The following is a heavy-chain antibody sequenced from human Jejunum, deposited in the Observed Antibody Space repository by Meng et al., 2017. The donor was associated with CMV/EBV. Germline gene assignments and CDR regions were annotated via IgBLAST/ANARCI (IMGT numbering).Heavy chain of an antibody. V-gene: IGHV4-34*01. J-gene: IGHJ4*02. D-gene: IGHD5-18*01. CDR2: INHSGDT. CDR1: DVSFSGYH. CDR3: ARGRYGLHYFFDS. Sequence: VNDVSFSGYHWTWIRQPPGKGLEWIAEINHSGDTDYNRSLKSRVTISIDSSKNQFSLRLSSVTAADTAVYYCARGRYGLHYFFDSWGQGTLGTVSS.